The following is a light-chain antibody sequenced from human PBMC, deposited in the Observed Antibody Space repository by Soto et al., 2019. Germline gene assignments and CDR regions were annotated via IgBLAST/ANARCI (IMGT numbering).Light chain of an antibody. CDR2: DVS. CDR3: ASFRSGTILV. CDR1: SSDIGGFNH. V-gene: IGLV2-14*03. Sequence: QSALTQPGSVSDSPGQSITISCIGISSDIGGFNHVSWHQQHPGKAPKLRSYDVSNRPSGVSNRFSGSKTGNTASLVISRLQPQDAADYYCASFRSGTILVFGSGTQFTVL. J-gene: IGLJ1*01.